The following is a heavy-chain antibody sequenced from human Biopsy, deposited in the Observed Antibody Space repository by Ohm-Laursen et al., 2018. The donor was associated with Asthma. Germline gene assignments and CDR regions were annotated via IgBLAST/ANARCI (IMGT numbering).Heavy chain of an antibody. Sequence: TLSLTCTVSGGSMSSSSYYWGWIRQPPGKGLEWMGSISYTGSAYHNPSLKSRVTISVDTPKNHFSLKLSSVTAADTAVYYCARHWGWGSFFDYWGQGTPVTVSS. J-gene: IGHJ4*02. D-gene: IGHD7-27*01. CDR3: ARHWGWGSFFDY. CDR1: GGSMSSSSYY. CDR2: ISYTGSA. V-gene: IGHV4-39*01.